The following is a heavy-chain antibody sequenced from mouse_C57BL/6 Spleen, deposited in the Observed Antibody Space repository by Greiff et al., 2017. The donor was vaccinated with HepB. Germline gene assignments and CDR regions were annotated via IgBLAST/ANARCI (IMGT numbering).Heavy chain of an antibody. V-gene: IGHV1-72*01. CDR2: IDPNSGGT. Sequence: QVQLKQPGAELVKPGASVKLSCKASGYTFTSYWMHWVKQRPGRGLEWIGRIDPNSGGTKYNEKFKSKATLTVDKPSSTAYMQLSSLTSEDSAVYYCARENYYGSSPWGTGTTVTVSS. CDR3: ARENYYGSSP. J-gene: IGHJ1*03. CDR1: GYTFTSYW. D-gene: IGHD1-1*01.